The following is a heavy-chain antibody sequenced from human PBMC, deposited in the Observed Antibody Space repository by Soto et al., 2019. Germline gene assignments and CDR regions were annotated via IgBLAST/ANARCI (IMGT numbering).Heavy chain of an antibody. Sequence: GESLKISCKGSGYSFTYYWIAWVRQRPGKDLEWMGIIYPNDADTRYNPSFQGQVTISADKSISTAYLQWTSLKTSDTAMYCCARVPSVVTPGNDYFGVDVWGQGTTVTVS. CDR3: ARVPSVVTPGNDYFGVDV. J-gene: IGHJ6*02. V-gene: IGHV5-51*01. CDR1: GYSFTYYW. D-gene: IGHD3-16*01. CDR2: IYPNDADT.